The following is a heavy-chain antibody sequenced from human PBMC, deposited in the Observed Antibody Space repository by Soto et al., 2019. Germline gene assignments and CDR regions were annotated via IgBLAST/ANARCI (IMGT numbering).Heavy chain of an antibody. V-gene: IGHV4-31*03. CDR3: ARRFVVVVPAAMGYFDY. Sequence: PSETLPLTCTVSGGSISSGGYYWSWIRQHPGKGLEWIGYIYYSGSTYYNPSLKSRVTISVDTSKNQFSLKLSSVTAADTAVYYCARRFVVVVPAAMGYFDYWGQGTLVTVSS. D-gene: IGHD2-2*01. CDR2: IYYSGST. J-gene: IGHJ4*02. CDR1: GGSISSGGYY.